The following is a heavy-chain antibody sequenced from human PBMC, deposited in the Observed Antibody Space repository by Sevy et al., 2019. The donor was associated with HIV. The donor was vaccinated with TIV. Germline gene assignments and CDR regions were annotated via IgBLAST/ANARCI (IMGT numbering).Heavy chain of an antibody. Sequence: GGSLRLSCAASGFTVSDNHMNWVRQAPGKGLEWVSVIYSSDRTDYADSVKGRFTVSRDNSKNTPYLQMNSLRAEDTAVYYCARDRVTYYYDSSGYYTSGYGMDVWGQGTTVTVSS. J-gene: IGHJ6*02. CDR3: ARDRVTYYYDSSGYYTSGYGMDV. D-gene: IGHD3-22*01. V-gene: IGHV3-53*01. CDR1: GFTVSDNH. CDR2: IYSSDRT.